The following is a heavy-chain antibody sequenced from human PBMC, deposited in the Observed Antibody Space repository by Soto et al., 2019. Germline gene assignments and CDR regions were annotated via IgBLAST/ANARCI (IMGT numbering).Heavy chain of an antibody. D-gene: IGHD2-15*01. J-gene: IGHJ5*02. V-gene: IGHV1-18*01. CDR2: VSGDNGHT. CDR1: GYTFTTHG. CDR3: ARDLRYCRSGTCYREWFDP. Sequence: QVQLVQSGAEVKKPGASVKVSCKASGYTFTTHGISWVRQAPGQGLEWMGWVSGDNGHTNYAQSLQGRVTMTTDTSTNTAYVELRSLRSDDTAVYYWARDLRYCRSGTCYREWFDPWGQGTLVTVSS.